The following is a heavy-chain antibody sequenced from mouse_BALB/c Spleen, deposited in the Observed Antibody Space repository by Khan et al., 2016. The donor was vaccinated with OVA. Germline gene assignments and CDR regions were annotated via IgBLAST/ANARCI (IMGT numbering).Heavy chain of an antibody. V-gene: IGHV3-8*02. Sequence: EVQLQESGPSLVKPSQTLSLTCSVPGDSISSGYWNWIRKLPGNKLEYMGYIIYTGYTYYNPYLKSRISITRYTSKNQYYLQLNSVTDEDTDTYYCARSTYRYAFVYWGQGTLVTVSA. CDR1: GDSISSGY. CDR3: ARSTYRYAFVY. CDR2: IIYTGYT. J-gene: IGHJ3*01. D-gene: IGHD2-14*01.